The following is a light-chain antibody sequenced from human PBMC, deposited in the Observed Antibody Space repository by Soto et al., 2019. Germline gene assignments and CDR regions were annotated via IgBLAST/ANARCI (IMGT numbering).Light chain of an antibody. V-gene: IGKV1-5*01. CDR2: DAS. J-gene: IGKJ2*01. CDR3: QQYNSYST. Sequence: DIQMTQSPSTLSASVGDRVTITCRASQSISSWLAWYQQKPGKAPKLLIYDASSLESGVPSRFSGSGSGTEFPLTISSLQPYDFATYYCQQYNSYSTFGQGTKLEIK. CDR1: QSISSW.